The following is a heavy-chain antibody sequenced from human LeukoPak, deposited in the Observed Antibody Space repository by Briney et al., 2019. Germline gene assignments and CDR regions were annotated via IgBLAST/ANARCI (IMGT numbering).Heavy chain of an antibody. Sequence: PGGSLRLLCAVSGLTFSNYAMTWVRQDPGKGLECVSLISGGGTKTYYADSVKSRFTISRDNSKNTVYLQMNNLRVDDTAAYYCSKGHRDYGTGFDFWGRGTLVTVSS. V-gene: IGHV3-23*01. CDR3: SKGHRDYGTGFDF. D-gene: IGHD4-17*01. J-gene: IGHJ4*02. CDR2: ISGGGTKT. CDR1: GLTFSNYA.